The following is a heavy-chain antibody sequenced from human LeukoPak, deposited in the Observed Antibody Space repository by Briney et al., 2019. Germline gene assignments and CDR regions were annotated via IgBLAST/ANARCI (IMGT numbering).Heavy chain of an antibody. V-gene: IGHV3-72*01. Sequence: GGSLRLSCAVSGLIFSDHYIDWVRQAPGKGLEWVGRSRSKAQSFTIHYAASVKGRFTISRDDSKNSLYLQMDSLKTEGTAVYYCARPPYAGSYSIDYWGQGTLVTVSS. CDR2: SRSKAQSFTI. D-gene: IGHD1-26*01. J-gene: IGHJ4*02. CDR3: ARPPYAGSYSIDY. CDR1: GLIFSDHY.